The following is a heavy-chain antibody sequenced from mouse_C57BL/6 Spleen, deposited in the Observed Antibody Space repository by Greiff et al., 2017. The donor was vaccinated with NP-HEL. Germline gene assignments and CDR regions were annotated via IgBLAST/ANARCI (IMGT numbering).Heavy chain of an antibody. CDR2: ISSGGSYT. CDR1: GFTFSSYG. V-gene: IGHV5-6*01. J-gene: IGHJ2*01. CDR3: ARLKKHFDY. Sequence: EVKVVESGGDLVKPGGSLKLSCAASGFTFSSYGMSWVCQTPDKRLEWVATISSGGSYTYYPDSVKGRFTISRDNAKNTLYLQMSSLKSEDTAMYYCARLKKHFDYWGQGTTLTVSS. D-gene: IGHD1-3*01.